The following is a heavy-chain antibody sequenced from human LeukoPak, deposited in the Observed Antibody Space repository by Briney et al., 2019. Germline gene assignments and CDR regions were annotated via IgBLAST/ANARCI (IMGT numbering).Heavy chain of an antibody. D-gene: IGHD3-10*01. CDR3: ARDGGSESYAFDY. CDR2: ISDSGGDK. V-gene: IGHV3-30*02. CDR1: GFTFSRYG. Sequence: GGSLRLSCAASGFTFSRYGFHWVRQAPGKGLEWVAFISDSGGDKLYADSAKRRLTISRDKSKNTVNLQMSSLRVEDTALYYCARDGGSESYAFDYWGQGTQVTVSS. J-gene: IGHJ4*02.